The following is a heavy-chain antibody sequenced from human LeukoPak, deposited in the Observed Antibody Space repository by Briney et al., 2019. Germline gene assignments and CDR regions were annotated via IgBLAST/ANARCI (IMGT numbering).Heavy chain of an antibody. V-gene: IGHV1-8*01. CDR1: GYTFTIYD. Sequence: GASVNVSRKASGYTFTIYDINWVRQATGQGLEWMGWMNPNSGNTGYAQKFQGRVTMTRNTSISTAYMELSSLRSEDTAVYYCARGLRIAVAGSGTLGYWGQGTLVTVSS. J-gene: IGHJ4*02. D-gene: IGHD6-19*01. CDR3: ARGLRIAVAGSGTLGY. CDR2: MNPNSGNT.